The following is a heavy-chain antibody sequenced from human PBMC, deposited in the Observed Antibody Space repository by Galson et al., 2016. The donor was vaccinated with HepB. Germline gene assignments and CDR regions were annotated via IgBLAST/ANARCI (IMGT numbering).Heavy chain of an antibody. CDR3: ARAGGTTSIFAFDL. Sequence: SLRLSCAASGFTFSSYAMTWVRRAPGKGLEWVSTISGSGRTTYYADFVKGRFTISRDDSKNTLYLQLNGLRPEDTAVYYCARAGGTTSIFAFDLWGRGTLVTVSS. CDR2: ISGSGRTT. CDR1: GFTFSSYA. D-gene: IGHD1-14*01. J-gene: IGHJ3*01. V-gene: IGHV3-23*01.